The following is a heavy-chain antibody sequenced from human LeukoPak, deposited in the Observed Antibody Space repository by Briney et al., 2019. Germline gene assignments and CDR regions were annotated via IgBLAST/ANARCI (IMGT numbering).Heavy chain of an antibody. D-gene: IGHD1-26*01. J-gene: IGHJ6*02. CDR1: GFTFDDYA. Sequence: GGSLRLSCAASGFTFDDYAMHWVRQAPGKGLEWVSGISWNSGSIGYADSVKGRFTISRDNAKNSLYLQMNSLRDEDTAVYFCARVVGLRPLGYDMDVWGQGTTVTVSS. CDR2: ISWNSGSI. V-gene: IGHV3-9*01. CDR3: ARVVGLRPLGYDMDV.